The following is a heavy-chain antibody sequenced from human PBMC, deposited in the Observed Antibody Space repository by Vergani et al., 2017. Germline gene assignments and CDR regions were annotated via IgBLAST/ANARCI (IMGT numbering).Heavy chain of an antibody. J-gene: IGHJ4*02. CDR2: IYHSGGT. D-gene: IGHD3-22*01. CDR3: ARGHDSSGYYYDY. CDR1: CGSISSGGYS. V-gene: IGHV4-30-2*01. Sequence: QLQLQESGAGLVKPSQTLPLTCAVSCGSISSGGYSWSWIRQPPGKGLEWIGYIYHSGGTYYNPSLKSRVTISVDRSKNQFSQKLSAVTAADTAVYYCARGHDSSGYYYDYWGQGTLVTVSS.